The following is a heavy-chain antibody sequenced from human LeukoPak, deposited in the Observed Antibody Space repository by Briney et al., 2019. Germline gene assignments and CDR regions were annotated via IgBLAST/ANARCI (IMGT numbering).Heavy chain of an antibody. Sequence: ASVKVSCKASGYTFTSYYMHWVRQAPGQGLEWMGIINPSGGSTSYAQKFQGRVTMTRDMSTSTVYMELSSLRSEDTAVYYCARVSGSSNHHLYYYYMDVWGKGTTVTVSS. V-gene: IGHV1-46*01. J-gene: IGHJ6*03. CDR3: ARVSGSSNHHLYYYYMDV. CDR1: GYTFTSYY. D-gene: IGHD1-26*01. CDR2: INPSGGST.